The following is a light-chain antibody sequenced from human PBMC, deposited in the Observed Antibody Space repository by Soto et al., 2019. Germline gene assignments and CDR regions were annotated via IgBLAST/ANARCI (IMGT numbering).Light chain of an antibody. CDR2: GAF. CDR1: QSVSSN. V-gene: IGKV3-15*01. Sequence: EIVMTQSPVTLSVSPGERVTLSRRASQSVSSNLAWYQQKPGQAPSLLIYGAFTRATGIPARFSGSGSGTDFTLTISRLEPEDFAVYYCQQYGSSGTFGQGTKVDIK. J-gene: IGKJ1*01. CDR3: QQYGSSGT.